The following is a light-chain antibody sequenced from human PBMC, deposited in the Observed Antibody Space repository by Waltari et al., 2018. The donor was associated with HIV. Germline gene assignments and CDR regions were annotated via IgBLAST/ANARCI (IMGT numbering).Light chain of an antibody. J-gene: IGKJ3*01. CDR3: QQSYNYPLT. CDR1: QSVNNR. V-gene: IGKV1-39*01. CDR2: DAS. Sequence: DIQMTQSPSSLSASVGDTVTITCRASQSVNNRVNWYHQEPGKAPKVLIYDASRLQSGVPSRFSGSGSGTDFTLTISSLQSDDFASYFCQQSYNYPLTFGPGTQVDIK.